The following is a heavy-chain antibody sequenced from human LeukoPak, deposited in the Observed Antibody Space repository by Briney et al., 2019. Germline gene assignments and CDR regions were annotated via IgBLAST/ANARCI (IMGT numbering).Heavy chain of an antibody. CDR1: GFTFSSYV. V-gene: IGHV3-21*01. CDR3: ARDNDSSGYYYVTYFDY. Sequence: GGSLRLSCAASGFTFSSYVMNWVRQAPGKGLEWVSSISSSSSYIYYADSVKGRFTISRDNAKNSLYLQMNSLRAEDTAVYYCARDNDSSGYYYVTYFDYWGQGTLVTVSS. CDR2: ISSSSSYI. J-gene: IGHJ4*02. D-gene: IGHD3-22*01.